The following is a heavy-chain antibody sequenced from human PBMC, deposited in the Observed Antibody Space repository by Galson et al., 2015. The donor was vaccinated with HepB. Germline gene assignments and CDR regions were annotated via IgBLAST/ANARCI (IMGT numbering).Heavy chain of an antibody. Sequence: SVKVSCKASGYTFTSYGISWVRQAPGQGLEWMGWISAYNGNTNYAQKLQGRVTMTTDTSTSTAYMELRSLRSDDTAVYYCARITLTPGLGELSLLFGWFDPWGQGTLVTVSS. CDR1: GYTFTSYG. D-gene: IGHD3-16*02. V-gene: IGHV1-18*04. J-gene: IGHJ5*02. CDR3: ARITLTPGLGELSLLFGWFDP. CDR2: ISAYNGNT.